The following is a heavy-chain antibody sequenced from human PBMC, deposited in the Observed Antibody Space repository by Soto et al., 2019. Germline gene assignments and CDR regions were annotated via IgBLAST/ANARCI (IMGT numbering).Heavy chain of an antibody. Sequence: QVQLVQPGAEVKKPGSSVKVSCKASGGTFSSFAISWVRQAPGQGLEWMGWIIPVFATTDYAQKFQGRVTMAPDESTTPPCMALNNLRSAGTAVSYGGAPGWNLLYWGPGTLLSVSS. D-gene: IGHD1-1*01. CDR3: GAPGWNLLY. V-gene: IGHV1-69*01. CDR1: GGTFSSFA. J-gene: IGHJ4*02. CDR2: IIPVFATT.